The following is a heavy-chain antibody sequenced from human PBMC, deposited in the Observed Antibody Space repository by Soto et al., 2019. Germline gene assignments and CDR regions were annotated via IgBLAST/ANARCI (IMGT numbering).Heavy chain of an antibody. V-gene: IGHV3-9*01. CDR1: GFIFDDYA. J-gene: IGHJ6*02. CDR2: ITWNSGKV. CDR3: VKDFPCSRDTCFPSYSVYGMDV. Sequence: PGGSLRLSCAASGFIFDDYAMHWVRQVPGKGLEWVSGITWNSGKVVYADSVKGRFTISRDNAKNSLYLQMNSLRSDDTAVYYCVKDFPCSRDTCFPSYSVYGMDVWGQGATVTVS. D-gene: IGHD2-15*01.